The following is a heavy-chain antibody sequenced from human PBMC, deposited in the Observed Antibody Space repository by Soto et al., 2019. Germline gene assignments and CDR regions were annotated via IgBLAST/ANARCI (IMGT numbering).Heavy chain of an antibody. V-gene: IGHV3-23*01. CDR1: GFNFNSYF. CDR3: AKAFSVRADMSFDY. CDR2: ISDSGDRT. Sequence: GGSLRLSCAASGFNFNSYFMSWVRQAPGKGLEWVSSISDSGDRTWYVDSVKGRFTISKDNSKNTLYLQISSLRAEDTAVYFCAKAFSVRADMSFDYWGHGTQVTVSS. J-gene: IGHJ4*01. D-gene: IGHD2-2*01.